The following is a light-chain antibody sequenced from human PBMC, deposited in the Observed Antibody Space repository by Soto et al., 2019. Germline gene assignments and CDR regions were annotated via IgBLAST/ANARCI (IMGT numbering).Light chain of an antibody. J-gene: IGKJ1*01. CDR1: QSIINH. CDR2: AAS. CDR3: QQSYSAPWT. Sequence: DIPMTQSPSSLSASVGDRVTITCRASQSIINHLNWYQQKAGKVPKVLIYAASSLESGVPSRFSGSGSGTDFTLTISSLQPEDFATYYCQQSYSAPWTFGQGTKVEIK. V-gene: IGKV1-39*01.